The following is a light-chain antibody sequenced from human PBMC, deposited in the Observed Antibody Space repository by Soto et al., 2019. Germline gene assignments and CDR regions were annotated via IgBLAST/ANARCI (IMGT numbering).Light chain of an antibody. Sequence: EIVMTQSPATLSVSPGERATLSCRASHSVGSNLAWYQHKPGQAPRVLIYGASTRATGIPARFSGSGSGTEFTLTISSLQSEDFAVYYCQQYGSSPLTFGGGTKVEIK. CDR1: HSVGSN. CDR3: QQYGSSPLT. J-gene: IGKJ4*01. V-gene: IGKV3-15*01. CDR2: GAS.